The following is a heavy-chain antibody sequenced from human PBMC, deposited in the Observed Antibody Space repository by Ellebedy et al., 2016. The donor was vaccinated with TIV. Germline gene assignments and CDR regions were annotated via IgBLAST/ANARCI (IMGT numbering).Heavy chain of an antibody. J-gene: IGHJ4*02. Sequence: GESLKISCAASGFTFSSYAMSWVRQAPGKGLEWVAKIKEDGSEKYYVDSVKGRFTVSRDNARNSLYLQMNSLRVEDTAVYYCASGGSSWHSLECWGQGTLVTVSS. CDR3: ASGGSSWHSLEC. V-gene: IGHV3-7*01. D-gene: IGHD6-13*01. CDR2: IKEDGSEK. CDR1: GFTFSSYA.